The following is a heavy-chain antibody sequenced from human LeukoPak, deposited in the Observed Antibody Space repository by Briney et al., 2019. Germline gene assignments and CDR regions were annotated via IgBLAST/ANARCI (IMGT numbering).Heavy chain of an antibody. J-gene: IGHJ5*02. CDR3: ARGPTGIAVADWFDP. V-gene: IGHV1-2*02. Sequence: ASVKVSCKASGYTFTGYYMHWVRQAPGQGLEWMGGINPNSGGTNYAQKFQGRVTMTRDTSISTAYMELSRLRSDDTAVYYCARGPTGIAVADWFDPWGQGTLVTVSS. CDR2: INPNSGGT. D-gene: IGHD6-19*01. CDR1: GYTFTGYY.